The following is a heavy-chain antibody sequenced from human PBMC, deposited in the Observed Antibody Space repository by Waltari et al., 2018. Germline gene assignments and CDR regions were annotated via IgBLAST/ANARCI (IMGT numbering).Heavy chain of an antibody. D-gene: IGHD1-26*01. Sequence: QVQLVQSGGEVKKPGASVKGSCTASGYSFTNYAISWVRQAPGQGLEWMGWIRADTGNTIYAQNPQGRVTLTADTSSSTAYMELRSLRSDDTAVYYCARPSLGQYYFYGMEVWGQGTTVTVSS. CDR2: IRADTGNT. CDR1: GYSFTNYA. V-gene: IGHV1-18*01. J-gene: IGHJ6*02. CDR3: ARPSLGQYYFYGMEV.